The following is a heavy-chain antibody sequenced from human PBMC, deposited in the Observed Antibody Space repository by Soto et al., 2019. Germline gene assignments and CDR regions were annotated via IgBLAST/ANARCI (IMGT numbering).Heavy chain of an antibody. CDR1: GFTFSIYA. V-gene: IGHV3-23*04. CDR3: AMSAGYGGAFDV. Sequence: EKQLVESGGALAQPGGSLRLSCVGSGFTFSIYALTWVRQAPGKGLEWVSLITNNGDTTFFGDSVKGRFSISRDNSKHTLYLQLENLRAEDTAVYYCAMSAGYGGAFDVWGQGTMVAVSS. D-gene: IGHD5-12*01. CDR2: ITNNGDTT. J-gene: IGHJ3*01.